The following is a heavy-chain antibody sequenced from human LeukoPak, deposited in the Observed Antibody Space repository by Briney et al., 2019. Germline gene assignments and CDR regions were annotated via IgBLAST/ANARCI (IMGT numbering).Heavy chain of an antibody. CDR1: GYTFTGYF. D-gene: IGHD3-9*01. CDR2: MNPNTGGT. CDR3: ARVHATGYFSLDLGY. Sequence: PSVKVSCEASGYTFTGYFMHWVRQAPGQRLDWMGWMNPNTGGTKYAQKFQGRVTMTRDTSIGTAYMQLSTVTSDDTAVYFCARVHATGYFSLDLGYWGQGTLVTVSS. J-gene: IGHJ4*02. V-gene: IGHV1-2*02.